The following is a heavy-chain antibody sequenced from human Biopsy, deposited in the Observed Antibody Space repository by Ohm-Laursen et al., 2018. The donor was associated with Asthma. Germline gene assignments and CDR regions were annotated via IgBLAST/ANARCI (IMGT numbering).Heavy chain of an antibody. D-gene: IGHD4-23*01. Sequence: ASVKVSCKAHGDILSSFGIKWVRKAPGQGLEWMGGVIPIYGTTHTAQKFQGRVTITADESTSTAYMELTSLRKEDTAVYYCARGGCYGGRRHHNGLDVWGQGTTVTVSS. CDR3: ARGGCYGGRRHHNGLDV. CDR2: VIPIYGTT. J-gene: IGHJ6*02. CDR1: GDILSSFG. V-gene: IGHV1-69*13.